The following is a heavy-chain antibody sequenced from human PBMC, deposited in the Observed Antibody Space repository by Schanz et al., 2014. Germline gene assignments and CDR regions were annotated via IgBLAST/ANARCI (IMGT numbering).Heavy chain of an antibody. D-gene: IGHD2-15*01. Sequence: QVQLVESGGGVVQPGRSLRLSCAAYGFTLSSYAMHWVRQAPGKWLEWVAVISYDGSNKYYADSVKGRFTISRDNSKNTLYLQMNSQRAEDTSVYCCARHRGYCSGDSCLTFDYWGQGTPVTVSS. CDR1: GFTLSSYA. CDR2: ISYDGSNK. J-gene: IGHJ4*02. CDR3: ARHRGYCSGDSCLTFDY. V-gene: IGHV3-30-3*01.